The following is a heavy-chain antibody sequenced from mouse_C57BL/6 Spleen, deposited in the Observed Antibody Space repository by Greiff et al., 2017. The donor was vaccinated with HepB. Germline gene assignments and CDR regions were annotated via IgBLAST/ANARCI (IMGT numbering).Heavy chain of an antibody. CDR1: GYTFTSYW. V-gene: IGHV1-52*01. CDR3: ASSSGYSYYAMDY. Sequence: QVQLQQPGAELVRPGSSVKLSCKASGYTFTSYWMHWVKQRPIQGLEWIGNIDPSDSETHYNQKFKDKATLTVDKSSSTAYMQLSSLTSEDSAVYYCASSSGYSYYAMDYWGHGTSVTVSS. J-gene: IGHJ4*01. D-gene: IGHD3-2*02. CDR2: IDPSDSET.